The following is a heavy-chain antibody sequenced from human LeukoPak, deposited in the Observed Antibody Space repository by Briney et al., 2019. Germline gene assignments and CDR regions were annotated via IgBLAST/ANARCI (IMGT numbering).Heavy chain of an antibody. J-gene: IGHJ4*02. D-gene: IGHD3-3*01. CDR1: GGTFSSYA. CDR2: IIPIFGTA. CDR3: ARVPQLWRGYYLWAY. Sequence: ASVTVSCKASGGTFSSYAISWVRQAPGQGLEWMGGIIPIFGTANYAQTFQGRVTITTDESTSTAYMELSSLRSEDTAVYYCARVPQLWRGYYLWAYWGQGTLVTVSS. V-gene: IGHV1-69*05.